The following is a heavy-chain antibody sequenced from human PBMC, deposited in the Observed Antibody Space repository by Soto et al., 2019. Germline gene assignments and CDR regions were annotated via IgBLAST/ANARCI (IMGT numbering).Heavy chain of an antibody. J-gene: IGHJ3*02. CDR2: ISSSGSTI. V-gene: IGHV3-48*03. CDR3: ARDGGIGTYYYDSSGSLAFDI. Sequence: GWSLRLSCASSVFTFSSYEMNWVRQAPGKGLEWVSYISSSGSTIYYADSVKGRFTISRDNAKNSLYLQMNSLRAEDTAVYYCARDGGIGTYYYDSSGSLAFDIWGQGTMVTVSS. CDR1: VFTFSSYE. D-gene: IGHD3-22*01.